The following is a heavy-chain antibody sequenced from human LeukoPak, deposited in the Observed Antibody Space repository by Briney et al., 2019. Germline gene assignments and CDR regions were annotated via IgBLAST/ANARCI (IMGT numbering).Heavy chain of an antibody. V-gene: IGHV3-23*01. Sequence: GGSLRLSCAASGFTFSSYAMSWVRQAPGKGLEWVSAISGSGGSTYYADSVKGRFTTSRDNSKNTLYLQMNSLRAEDTAVYYCAKGRSSSGWYGGGTTFDYWGQGTLVTVSS. D-gene: IGHD6-19*01. CDR3: AKGRSSSGWYGGGTTFDY. CDR2: ISGSGGST. J-gene: IGHJ4*02. CDR1: GFTFSSYA.